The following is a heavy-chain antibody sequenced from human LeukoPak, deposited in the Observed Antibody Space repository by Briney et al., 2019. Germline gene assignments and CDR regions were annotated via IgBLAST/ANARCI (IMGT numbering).Heavy chain of an antibody. CDR1: GFTVRRNY. CDR3: ARDRYCSGGSCYGDAFDL. D-gene: IGHD2-15*01. J-gene: IGHJ3*01. Sequence: GGSLRLSCTAPGFTVRRNYMSWLRQSARKGLERVSIMYTGASTDYADSVKGQFIISRDHSKNTLYLQMNSLRAEDTAVYYCARDRYCSGGSCYGDAFDLWGQGTMVTVSS. CDR2: MYTGAST. V-gene: IGHV3-53*01.